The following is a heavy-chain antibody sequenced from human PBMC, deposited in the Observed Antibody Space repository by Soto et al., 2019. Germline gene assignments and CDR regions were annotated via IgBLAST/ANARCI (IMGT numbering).Heavy chain of an antibody. CDR2: ISAYNGDT. J-gene: IGHJ4*02. CDR3: ARDRNGPTDFAH. Sequence: ASVKVSCKASGYTFTSYGVSWVRQAPGQGLEWMGWISAYNGDTNYAQKFQGRVTMTTDTSTTTAYMELRSLRSDDTAVYYCARDRNGPTDFAHSGRGTLVTGSS. CDR1: GYTFTSYG. V-gene: IGHV1-18*01. D-gene: IGHD2-21*01.